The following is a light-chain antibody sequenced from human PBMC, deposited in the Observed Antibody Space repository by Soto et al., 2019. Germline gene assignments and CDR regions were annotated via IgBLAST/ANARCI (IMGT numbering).Light chain of an antibody. V-gene: IGKV1-5*03. J-gene: IGKJ4*01. CDR2: KAS. CDR1: RSISNG. CDR3: QQYNNYPLT. Sequence: DIQMTQSPSTLSASVGDRVTIACRASRSISNGVAWYQRKPGKAPKLMVHKASSLQSGVPSRFSGLGSGTEFTLTISSLQPDDFATYYCQQYNNYPLTFGGGTKVDIK.